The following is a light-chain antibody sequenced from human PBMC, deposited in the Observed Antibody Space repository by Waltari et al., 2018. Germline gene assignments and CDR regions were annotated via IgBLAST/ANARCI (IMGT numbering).Light chain of an antibody. CDR3: SSYTRRTSVV. CDR1: GSDIGSYNY. Sequence: QSALPQPASVSGSPGQSITISGTGTGSDIGSYNYLSWYQQHPGEAPKLIIYEVTNRPSGVSNRFSGSQSGNTASLTISGLQAEDEADYYCSSYTRRTSVVFGGGTKLTVL. J-gene: IGLJ2*01. CDR2: EVT. V-gene: IGLV2-14*01.